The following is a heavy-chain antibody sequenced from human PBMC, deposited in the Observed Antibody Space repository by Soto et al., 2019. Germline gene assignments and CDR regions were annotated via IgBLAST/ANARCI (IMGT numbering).Heavy chain of an antibody. J-gene: IGHJ4*02. CDR1: GFTFSDHY. V-gene: IGHV3-72*01. CDR2: TRNKANSYTT. D-gene: IGHD6-13*01. CDR3: ARGQQLVPFDY. Sequence: VGSLRLSCAASGFTFSDHYMDWVRQAPGKGLEWVGRTRNKANSYTTEYAASVKGRFTISRDDSKNSLYLQMNSLKTEDTAVYYCARGQQLVPFDYWGQGTLVTSPQ.